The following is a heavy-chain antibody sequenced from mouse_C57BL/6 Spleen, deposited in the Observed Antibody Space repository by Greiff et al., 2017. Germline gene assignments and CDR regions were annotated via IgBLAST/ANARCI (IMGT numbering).Heavy chain of an antibody. CDR2: IYPGGGYT. CDR1: GYTFTNYW. V-gene: IGHV1-63*01. J-gene: IGHJ1*03. CDR3: ARSYYGSSKLFDV. Sequence: VQLQQSGAELVRPGTSVKMSCKASGYTFTNYWIGWAKQRPGHGLEWIGDIYPGGGYTNYNEKFKGKATLTADKSSSTAYMQFSSLTSEDSAIYYCARSYYGSSKLFDVWGTGTTVTVSS. D-gene: IGHD1-1*01.